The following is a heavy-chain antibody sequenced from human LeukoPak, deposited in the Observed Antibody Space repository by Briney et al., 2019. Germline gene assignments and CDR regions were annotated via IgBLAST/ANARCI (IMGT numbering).Heavy chain of an antibody. CDR1: GFTFSGYA. V-gene: IGHV3-30-3*01. J-gene: IGHJ4*02. Sequence: GRSLRLSCAASGFTFSGYAMHWVRQALGKGLEWVAVISYDGTNKYYADSVKGRFTVSRDISKNTLYLQMNSLTAEDTAVYYCARHRGPSLYSSAYFDYWGQGTLVPVSS. CDR2: ISYDGTNK. CDR3: ARHRGPSLYSSAYFDY. D-gene: IGHD3-22*01.